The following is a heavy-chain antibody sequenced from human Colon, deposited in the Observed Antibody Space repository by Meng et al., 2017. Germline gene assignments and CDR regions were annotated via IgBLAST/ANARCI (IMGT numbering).Heavy chain of an antibody. Sequence: SETLSLTCAVSGGSVSSYNWWSWVRQAPGEGLEWIGEIYHNGNTNYNPSLKRLVTMSVDNSKSEFSLRLSSVTAADTAMSYCASAGTYSLDFWGQGTLVTVSS. D-gene: IGHD1/OR15-1a*01. CDR2: IYHNGNT. CDR1: GGSVSSYNW. CDR3: ASAGTYSLDF. J-gene: IGHJ4*02. V-gene: IGHV4-4*02.